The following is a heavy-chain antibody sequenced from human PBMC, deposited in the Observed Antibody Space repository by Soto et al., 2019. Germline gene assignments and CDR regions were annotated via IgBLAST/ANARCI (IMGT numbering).Heavy chain of an antibody. CDR3: ARHIAVSGTRGFDY. CDR2: IYHTGNR. V-gene: IGHV4-4*02. CDR1: GGSISDNW. J-gene: IGHJ4*02. D-gene: IGHD6-19*01. Sequence: QVQLQESGPGLMQPSGTLSLTCAVSGGSISDNWWSWVRQPPGKGLEWIGEIYHTGNRHYNPSLEGRVTISVDKSKNHFSLNLNSETAADTALYYCARHIAVSGTRGFDYWGQGILVTVSS.